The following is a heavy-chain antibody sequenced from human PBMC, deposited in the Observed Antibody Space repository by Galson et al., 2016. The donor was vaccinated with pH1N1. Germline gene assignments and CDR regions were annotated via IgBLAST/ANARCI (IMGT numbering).Heavy chain of an antibody. Sequence: SLRLSCAASGFLVTDRFMSWVRQAPGKRPEWVSIIYPGGGTYYADFLEGRFTISRDTSQNMLFLHMNTLKPEDTALYYCAVDTVPNGADHWGQVTLVTVSS. CDR2: IYPGGGT. D-gene: IGHD4-17*01. CDR1: GFLVTDRF. J-gene: IGHJ5*02. CDR3: AVDTVPNGADH. V-gene: IGHV3-53*01.